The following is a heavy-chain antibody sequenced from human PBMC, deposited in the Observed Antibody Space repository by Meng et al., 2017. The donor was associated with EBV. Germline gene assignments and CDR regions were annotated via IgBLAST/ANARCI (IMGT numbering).Heavy chain of an antibody. CDR2: LIPMFGAP. CDR1: GGTFRSDA. J-gene: IGHJ4*02. V-gene: IGHV1-69*01. CDR3: ASESGRGYTPDY. Sequence: QVQLVQSGAEVKKPASSVEVSCRTSGGTFRSDAVSWVRQAPGQGLEWMGGLIPMFGAPNYAQKFQGRVTIIADESTSTHTMELNSLRSEDTAMYYCASESGRGYTPDYWGQGTLVTVSS. D-gene: IGHD3-10*01.